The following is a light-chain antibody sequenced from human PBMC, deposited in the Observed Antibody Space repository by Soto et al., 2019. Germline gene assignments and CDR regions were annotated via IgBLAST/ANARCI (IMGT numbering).Light chain of an antibody. Sequence: QPVLTQSSSASASLGSSVKLTCTLSSGHSSYIVAWHQQLPGKAPRYLMKLEGSGSYSKGSGVPDRFSGSSSGPDRYLTISNLQFEDEADYYCETWDNYTWVFGGGTKLTVL. J-gene: IGLJ3*02. V-gene: IGLV4-60*02. CDR3: ETWDNYTWV. CDR1: SGHSSYI. CDR2: LEGSGSY.